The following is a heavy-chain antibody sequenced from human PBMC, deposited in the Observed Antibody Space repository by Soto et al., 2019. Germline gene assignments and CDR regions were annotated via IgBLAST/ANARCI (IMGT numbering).Heavy chain of an antibody. Sequence: ASVKLSCKASGYTFTSYDINWVRQATGQGLEWMGWMNPNSGNTGYAQKFQGRVTMTRNTSISTAYMELSSLRSGDTAVYYCARVVVVPAAPRRYYYYYMDVWGKGTTVTVSS. V-gene: IGHV1-8*01. CDR3: ARVVVVPAAPRRYYYYYMDV. CDR1: GYTFTSYD. J-gene: IGHJ6*03. D-gene: IGHD2-2*01. CDR2: MNPNSGNT.